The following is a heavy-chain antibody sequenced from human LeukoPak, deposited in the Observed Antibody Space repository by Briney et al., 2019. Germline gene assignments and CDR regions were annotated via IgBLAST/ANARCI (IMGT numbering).Heavy chain of an antibody. CDR1: GITVSANY. V-gene: IGHV3-66*01. Sequence: GGSLRLSCAASGITVSANYWNWVRWAPGKGLEWVSVISSGGSTSYADSVKGRFTISRDNSKNTLYLQMNSLRAEDTAVYYCARGWSSSSYFGYWGQGTLVTVSS. D-gene: IGHD6-6*01. CDR2: ISSGGST. CDR3: ARGWSSSSYFGY. J-gene: IGHJ4*02.